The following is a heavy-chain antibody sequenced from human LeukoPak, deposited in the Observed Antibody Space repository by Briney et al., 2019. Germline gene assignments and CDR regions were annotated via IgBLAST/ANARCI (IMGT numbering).Heavy chain of an antibody. CDR2: ISSSGSTI. Sequence: GGSLRLSCAASGFTFSDYYMSWIRQAPGKGLEWVSYISSSGSTIYYADTVKGRFTISRDNAKNSLYLQMNSLRAEDTAVYYCARTIQLYAFDIWGQGTMVTVSS. J-gene: IGHJ3*02. D-gene: IGHD5-18*01. CDR1: GFTFSDYY. CDR3: ARTIQLYAFDI. V-gene: IGHV3-11*04.